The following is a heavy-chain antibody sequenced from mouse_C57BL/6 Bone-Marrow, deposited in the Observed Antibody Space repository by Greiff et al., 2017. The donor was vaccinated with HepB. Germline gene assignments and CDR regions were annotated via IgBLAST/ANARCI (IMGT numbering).Heavy chain of an antibody. J-gene: IGHJ3*01. CDR2: INPGSGGT. CDR3: AGWDSWFAY. Sequence: VQLQQSGAELVRPGTSVKVSCKASGYAFTNYLIEWVKQRPGQGLEWIGVINPGSGGTNYNEKFKGKATLTAYKSSSTAYMQLSSLTSEDSAVYFCAGWDSWFAYWGQGTLVTVSA. CDR1: GYAFTNYL. V-gene: IGHV1-54*01. D-gene: IGHD4-1*01.